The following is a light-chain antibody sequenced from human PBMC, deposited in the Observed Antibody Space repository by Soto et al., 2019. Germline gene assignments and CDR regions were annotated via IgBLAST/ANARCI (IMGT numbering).Light chain of an antibody. CDR3: QQSVRAPPSWM. J-gene: IGKJ1*01. CDR1: QSVSSSY. Sequence: ETVLTQSPGTLSLSPGERATLSCRASQSVSSSYLAWYQQKPGQAPRLLIYDASSRATGILDRFSGSGSGTDFSLTVSRLEPEDFAVYFCQQSVRAPPSWMFGKGTNVDIK. V-gene: IGKV3-20*01. CDR2: DAS.